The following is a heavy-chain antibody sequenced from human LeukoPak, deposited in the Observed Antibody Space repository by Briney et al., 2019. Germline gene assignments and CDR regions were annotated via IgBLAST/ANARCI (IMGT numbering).Heavy chain of an antibody. CDR1: GFNFTNYG. CDR2: IRSDGSNE. CDR3: ARNRNDYGDYVYDY. Sequence: GGSLRLSCAASGFNFTNYGMHWVRQAPGKGLEWVTFIRSDGSNEFYADSVKGRFTISRDNSKNTVFLQMNSLRGEDTAVYYCARNRNDYGDYVYDYWGQGTLVTVSS. V-gene: IGHV3-30*02. J-gene: IGHJ4*02. D-gene: IGHD4-17*01.